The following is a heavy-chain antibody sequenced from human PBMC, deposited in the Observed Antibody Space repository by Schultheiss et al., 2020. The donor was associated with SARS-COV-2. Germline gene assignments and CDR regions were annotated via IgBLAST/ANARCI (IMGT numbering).Heavy chain of an antibody. CDR1: GFTFSSYG. D-gene: IGHD6-19*01. CDR2: ISYDGSNK. J-gene: IGHJ4*02. CDR3: AKDPSSGWYEYYFDY. V-gene: IGHV3-30*18. Sequence: GGSLRLSCAASGFTFSSYGMHWVRQAPGKGLEWVAVISYDGSNKYYADSVKGRFTISRDNSKNTLYLQMNSLRAEDTAVYYCAKDPSSGWYEYYFDYWGQGTLVTVSS.